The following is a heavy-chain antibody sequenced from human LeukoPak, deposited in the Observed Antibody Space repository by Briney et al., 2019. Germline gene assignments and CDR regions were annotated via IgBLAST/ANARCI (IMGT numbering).Heavy chain of an antibody. Sequence: PSETLSLTCTVSGGSISSYYWSWIRQPAGKGLEWIGRIYTSGSTNYNPSLKSRVTMSVDTSKNQFSLKLSSVTAADTAVYYCARVPRRAYSSGRAWWFDPWGQGTLVTVSS. D-gene: IGHD6-19*01. V-gene: IGHV4-4*07. CDR2: IYTSGST. CDR1: GGSISSYY. CDR3: ARVPRRAYSSGRAWWFDP. J-gene: IGHJ5*02.